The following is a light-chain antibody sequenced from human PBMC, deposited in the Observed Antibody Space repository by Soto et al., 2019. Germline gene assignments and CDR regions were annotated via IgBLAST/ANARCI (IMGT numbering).Light chain of an antibody. J-gene: IGKJ4*01. Sequence: EIVLTQSPATLSLSPGERATLSCRASQNVFGSLAWYQQKPGQSPRLLIYSSSNRATGIPARFSGSGSGTDFTLTISSLEPEDFAIYYCQHRHNWPLTFGGGTKVDI. V-gene: IGKV3-11*01. CDR2: SSS. CDR3: QHRHNWPLT. CDR1: QNVFGS.